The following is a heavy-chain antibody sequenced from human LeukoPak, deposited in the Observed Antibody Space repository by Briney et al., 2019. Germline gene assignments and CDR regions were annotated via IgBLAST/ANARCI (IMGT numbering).Heavy chain of an antibody. Sequence: GGSLRLSCAASGFTFSSYAMHWVRQAPGKGLEWVAVISCDGSNKYYADSVKGRFTISRDNSKNTLYLQMNSLRAEDTAVYYCARERGTLGDEPWDVWGKGTTVTVSS. CDR2: ISCDGSNK. V-gene: IGHV3-30-3*01. D-gene: IGHD3-16*01. CDR1: GFTFSSYA. CDR3: ARERGTLGDEPWDV. J-gene: IGHJ6*04.